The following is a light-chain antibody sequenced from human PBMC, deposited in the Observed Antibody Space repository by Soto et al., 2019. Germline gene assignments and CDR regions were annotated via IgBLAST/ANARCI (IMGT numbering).Light chain of an antibody. V-gene: IGKV1-5*01. Sequence: DIQMTQSPSTLSASVGARVIITCRASESISGWLAWYQQKPGKAPKLLIYDASKLESGVPSRFSGSESGTEYTLTISSLQPDDFGNYYCQQYKRMYTFGQGTK. CDR3: QQYKRMYT. CDR1: ESISGW. J-gene: IGKJ2*01. CDR2: DAS.